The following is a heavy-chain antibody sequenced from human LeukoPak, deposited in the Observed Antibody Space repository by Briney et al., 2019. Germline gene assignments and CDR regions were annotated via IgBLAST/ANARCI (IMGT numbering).Heavy chain of an antibody. CDR3: ARLWSGYRPPDY. V-gene: IGHV4-39*01. Sequence: SETLSLTCTVSGGSIRSGSYYWGWLRQPPGKGLEWIGSIYYSGSTYYNPSLKSRVTISVDTSKNQFSLKLSSVTAADTAVYYCARLWSGYRPPDYWGQGTLVTVSS. J-gene: IGHJ4*02. D-gene: IGHD3-3*01. CDR2: IYYSGST. CDR1: GGSIRSGSYY.